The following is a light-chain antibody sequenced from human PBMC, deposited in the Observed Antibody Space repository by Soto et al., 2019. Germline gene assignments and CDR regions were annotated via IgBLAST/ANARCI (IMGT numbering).Light chain of an antibody. V-gene: IGLV1-40*01. J-gene: IGLJ3*02. Sequence: QSVLTQPPSVSEAPGQRVTISCTGSSSNIGAGYDVHWYQQLPGTAPKLLIYGNSSRPSGVPDRFSGSKSGTSASLAITGLQAEDEADYYCQSYDSSLSALFGGGTKLTVL. CDR3: QSYDSSLSAL. CDR1: SSNIGAGYD. CDR2: GNS.